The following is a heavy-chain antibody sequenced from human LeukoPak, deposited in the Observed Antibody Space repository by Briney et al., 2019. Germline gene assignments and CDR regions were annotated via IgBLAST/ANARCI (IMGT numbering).Heavy chain of an antibody. J-gene: IGHJ6*03. Sequence: GGSLRLSCAASGFTFDDYTMHWVRQAPGKGLEWVSLISWDGGSTYYADSVKGRFTISRDNAKNSLYLQMNSLRAEDTAVYYCARGTIAPHYMDVWGKGTTVTVSS. CDR2: ISWDGGST. CDR3: ARGTIAPHYMDV. CDR1: GFTFDDYT. V-gene: IGHV3-43*01. D-gene: IGHD2-21*01.